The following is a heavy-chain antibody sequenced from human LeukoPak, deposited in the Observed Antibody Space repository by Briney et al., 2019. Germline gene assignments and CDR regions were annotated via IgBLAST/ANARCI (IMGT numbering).Heavy chain of an antibody. J-gene: IGHJ4*02. Sequence: SQTLSLTCAISGDSVSSNGASWNWIRQSPSRGLEWLGRTYYRSQQWHSDYAPSVKGRITLNPDTSKNQSSLQLNSVTPEDTAVYYCARQFGNYMAYWGQGTLVTVSS. CDR1: GDSVSSNGAS. D-gene: IGHD3-16*01. V-gene: IGHV6-1*01. CDR2: TYYRSQQWHS. CDR3: ARQFGNYMAY.